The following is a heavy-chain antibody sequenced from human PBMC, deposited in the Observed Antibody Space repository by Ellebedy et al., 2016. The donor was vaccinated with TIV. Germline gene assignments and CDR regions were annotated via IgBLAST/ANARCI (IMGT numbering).Heavy chain of an antibody. J-gene: IGHJ4*02. CDR2: IYHSGST. CDR1: GFTFSSYA. D-gene: IGHD2-8*01. Sequence: ESLKISCAASGFTFSSYAMSWVRQPPGKGLEWIGTIYHSGSTYYNPSLKSRVTISVDTSKNQFSLKLSSVTAADTAVYYCARGVLTCYDYWGQGTLVTVSS. V-gene: IGHV4-38-2*01. CDR3: ARGVLTCYDY.